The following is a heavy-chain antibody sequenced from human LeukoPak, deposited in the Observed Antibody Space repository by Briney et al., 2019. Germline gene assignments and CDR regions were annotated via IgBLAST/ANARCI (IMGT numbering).Heavy chain of an antibody. CDR2: ISGSGGST. D-gene: IGHD4-17*01. V-gene: IGHV3-23*01. CDR3: AKEPDGDYASYFDY. J-gene: IGHJ4*02. CDR1: GFTFSNYD. Sequence: GGSLRLSCAASGFTFSNYDMHWVRQAPGKGLEWVSTISGSGGSTYYADSVKGRFTISRDNSKNTLYLQMSSLRAEDTAVYYCAKEPDGDYASYFDYWGQGTLVTVSS.